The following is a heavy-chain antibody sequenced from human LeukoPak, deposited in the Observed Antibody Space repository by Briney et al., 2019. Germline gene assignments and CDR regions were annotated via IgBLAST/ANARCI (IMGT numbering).Heavy chain of an antibody. J-gene: IGHJ4*02. V-gene: IGHV4-39*01. CDR2: IYYTGRP. CDR1: GGSISSSSYS. CDR3: ASVVVTAYYYFDY. Sequence: TETPSLTCTVSGGSISSSSYSWGWIRQPPGKPPVCSGSIYYTGRPYYTPSLKRRVTISVDTSKNQFSLKLSSVTAADTAVYYCASVVVTAYYYFDYWGQGTLVTVSS. D-gene: IGHD2-21*02.